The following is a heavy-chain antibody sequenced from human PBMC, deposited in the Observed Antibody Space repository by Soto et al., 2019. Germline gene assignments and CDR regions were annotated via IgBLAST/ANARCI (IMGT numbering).Heavy chain of an antibody. CDR2: LSSGGSNT. Sequence: GGSLRLSCAASGFTFSSYWMHWVRQPPGKGLVWVSPLSSGGSNTNYTDSVKGRFTISRDNSKNTLYLQMSSLRADDTAIYYCAKNEAEAAKDGVYYYYYMDVWGKGTTVTVSS. V-gene: IGHV3-74*01. J-gene: IGHJ6*03. CDR3: AKNEAEAAKDGVYYYYYMDV. D-gene: IGHD6-13*01. CDR1: GFTFSSYW.